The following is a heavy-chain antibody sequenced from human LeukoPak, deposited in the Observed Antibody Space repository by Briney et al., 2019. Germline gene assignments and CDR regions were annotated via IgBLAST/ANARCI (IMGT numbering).Heavy chain of an antibody. D-gene: IGHD3-22*01. Sequence: LETLSLTCTVSGCSFSSDTYYWNWLPPPPGKGLEWIVYIYHSGSTNYNTSLKSRATISVDTTKNQFSLKLSYVTAADTAVYYCARDEDNSGRYYYYMDVWGKGTTVTVSS. J-gene: IGHJ6*03. CDR1: GCSFSSDTYY. CDR2: IYHSGST. V-gene: IGHV4-61*01. CDR3: ARDEDNSGRYYYYMDV.